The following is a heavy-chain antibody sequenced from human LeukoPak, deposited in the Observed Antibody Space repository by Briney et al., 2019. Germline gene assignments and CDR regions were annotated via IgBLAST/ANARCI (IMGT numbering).Heavy chain of an antibody. Sequence: SGGSLRFSCVASGFFFSNYDMNWVRQAPGKGLEWVSGLSSSGGSTFYADSVKGRFTISRDNSKNTVYLQMNSLRGEDTAIYYCATGVTMTTDFWGHGDLVTVSS. V-gene: IGHV3-23*01. CDR3: ATGVTMTTDF. J-gene: IGHJ4*01. D-gene: IGHD3-22*01. CDR1: GFFFSNYD. CDR2: LSSSGGST.